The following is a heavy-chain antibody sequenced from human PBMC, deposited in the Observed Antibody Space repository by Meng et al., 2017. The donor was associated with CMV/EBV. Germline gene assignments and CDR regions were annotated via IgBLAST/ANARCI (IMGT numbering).Heavy chain of an antibody. CDR2: IIPIFGTA. CDR1: GGTFSSYA. CDR3: ARGPARGRFPPDY. D-gene: IGHD3-3*01. V-gene: IGHV1-69*05. Sequence: SVKVSCKASGGTFSSYAISWVRQAPGQGLEWMGGIIPIFGTANYAQKFQGRVTITTDESTSTAYMELSSLRSEDTAVYYCARGPARGRFPPDYWGQGTLVTVSS. J-gene: IGHJ4*02.